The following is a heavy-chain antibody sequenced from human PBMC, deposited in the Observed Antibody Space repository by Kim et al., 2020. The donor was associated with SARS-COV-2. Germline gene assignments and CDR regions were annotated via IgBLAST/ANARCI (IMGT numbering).Heavy chain of an antibody. V-gene: IGHV4-34*01. Sequence: SETLSLTCAVYGGSFSGYYWSWIRQPPGKGLEWIGEINHSGSTNYNPSLKSRVTISVDTSKNQFSLKLSSVTAADTAVYYCARGRDEKTWYYDILTGPQPTFDYWGQGTLVTVSS. J-gene: IGHJ4*02. CDR2: INHSGST. CDR1: GGSFSGYY. CDR3: ARGRDEKTWYYDILTGPQPTFDY. D-gene: IGHD3-9*01.